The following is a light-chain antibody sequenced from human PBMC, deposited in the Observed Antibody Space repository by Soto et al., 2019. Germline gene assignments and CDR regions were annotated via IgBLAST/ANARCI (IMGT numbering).Light chain of an antibody. CDR2: DVS. V-gene: IGLV2-14*01. Sequence: QSALTQPASVSGSPGQSITISCTGTSSDVGGYNYVSWYQQHPGKAPKLMIYDVSKRPSGVSNRFSGSKSGNTASLTISGLPDEDEADYCCSSDTSSSTPRVFGGGTKVTVL. CDR1: SSDVGGYNY. CDR3: SSDTSSSTPRV. J-gene: IGLJ2*01.